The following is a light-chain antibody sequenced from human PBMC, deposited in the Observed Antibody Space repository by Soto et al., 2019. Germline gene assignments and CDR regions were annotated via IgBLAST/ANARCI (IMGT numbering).Light chain of an antibody. V-gene: IGKV3-15*01. J-gene: IGKJ5*01. CDR2: GSS. CDR3: QQYNDWPRT. Sequence: KAMTPSPATLFCSPGESVTLSCRASQLFSSNLAWYQRRPGQAPRLLIYGSSTRATGVPPRFSGSASGTEFTLTISSLQSEDFGVYYCQQYNDWPRTFGQGTRLEI. CDR1: QLFSSN.